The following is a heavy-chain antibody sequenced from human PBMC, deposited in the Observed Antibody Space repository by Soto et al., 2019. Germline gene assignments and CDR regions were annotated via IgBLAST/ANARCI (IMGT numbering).Heavy chain of an antibody. CDR3: ARYIPGVRYYGMDV. CDR2: LGESGTPT. V-gene: IGHV3-23*01. CDR1: GFTFSSYA. D-gene: IGHD2-2*01. Sequence: EVQLLESGGGLVQPGGSLRLSCAASGFTFSSYAMKWVRQAPGKGLEWVSLLGESGTPTYYADSVKGRFTISRDNSGNTLFQEMDSLGAEDTAVYYCARYIPGVRYYGMDVWGQGNTVTVSS. J-gene: IGHJ6*02.